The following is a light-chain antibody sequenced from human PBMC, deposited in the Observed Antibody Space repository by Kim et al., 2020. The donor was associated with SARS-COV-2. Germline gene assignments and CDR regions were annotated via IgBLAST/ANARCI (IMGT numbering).Light chain of an antibody. CDR3: SSYTSSTTLV. CDR1: SSDVGAYNY. V-gene: IGLV2-14*01. J-gene: IGLJ3*02. CDR2: DVS. Sequence: QSVLTQPASVSGSPGQSITFSCTGTSSDVGAYNYVSWYQQHPGKAPKLMIYDVSKRPSGVSNRFSGSKSGNTASLTISGLQAEDEADYYCSSYTSSTTLVFGGGTQLTVL.